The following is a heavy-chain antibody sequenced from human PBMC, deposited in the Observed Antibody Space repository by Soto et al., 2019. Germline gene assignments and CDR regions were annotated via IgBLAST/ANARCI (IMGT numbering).Heavy chain of an antibody. J-gene: IGHJ4*02. D-gene: IGHD3-10*01. V-gene: IGHV4-34*01. CDR3: ARGYYGSGNMRY. Sequence: SETLSLTCAVYGGSFSGYYWSWIRQPPGKGLEWIGEINHSGSTNYNPSLKSRVTISVDTSKNQFSLKLSSVTAADTAVYYCARGYYGSGNMRYWGQGTLVTVSS. CDR1: GGSFSGYY. CDR2: INHSGST.